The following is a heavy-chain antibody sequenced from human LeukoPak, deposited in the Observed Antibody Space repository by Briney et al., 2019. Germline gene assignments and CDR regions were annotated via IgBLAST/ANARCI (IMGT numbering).Heavy chain of an antibody. V-gene: IGHV3-33*01. CDR1: GFAFNTYA. CDR2: IWHDGSHK. D-gene: IGHD3-10*01. CDR3: AREIFGSGSYPDL. J-gene: IGHJ5*02. Sequence: GSLRLSCAASGFAFNTYAMHWVRQAPGQGLEWVALIWHDGSHKFYSNSVRGQFTISRDNSKNTVSLQMNNLRPEDTAVYYCAREIFGSGSYPDLWGQGTLVTVSS.